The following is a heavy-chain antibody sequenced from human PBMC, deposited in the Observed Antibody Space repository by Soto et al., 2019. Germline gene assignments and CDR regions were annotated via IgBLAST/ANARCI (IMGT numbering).Heavy chain of an antibody. J-gene: IGHJ4*02. Sequence: GGSLRLSCAASGFTFSSYAMHWVRQAPGKGLEWVAVIWYDGSNKYHGDSVKGRFTISRDNSKSTLYLQMNSLRSDDTAVYYCARLPYYYDSSGYLIHWGQGTLVTVSS. V-gene: IGHV3-30*04. CDR2: IWYDGSNK. D-gene: IGHD3-22*01. CDR1: GFTFSSYA. CDR3: ARLPYYYDSSGYLIH.